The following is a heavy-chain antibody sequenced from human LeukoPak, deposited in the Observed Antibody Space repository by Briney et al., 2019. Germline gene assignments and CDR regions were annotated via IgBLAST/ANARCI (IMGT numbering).Heavy chain of an antibody. D-gene: IGHD3-22*01. CDR3: ARDLGQYYDTSDNWFDP. Sequence: QPGGSLRLSCAASGFTFSSYWMHWVRQAPGKGLAWVSRINSDGSSTSYADSVKGRFTISRDNAKNTLYLQMNSLRAEDTAMYYCARDLGQYYDTSDNWFDPWGQGTLVTVSS. J-gene: IGHJ5*02. V-gene: IGHV3-74*01. CDR1: GFTFSSYW. CDR2: INSDGSST.